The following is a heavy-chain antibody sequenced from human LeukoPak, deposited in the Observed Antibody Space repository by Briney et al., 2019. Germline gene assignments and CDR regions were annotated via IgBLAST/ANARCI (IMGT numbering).Heavy chain of an antibody. Sequence: GGSLRLSCVASAFSFSSYGMNWVRQAPGKGLEWISYVSSSGNSKYYADSEKGRFTVSRDNVWKSLYLQMDSLRAEDTAVYYCARRITISGVGYYMDVWGKGTTVTVSS. D-gene: IGHD3-3*01. CDR2: VSSSGNSK. CDR3: ARRITISGVGYYMDV. J-gene: IGHJ6*03. V-gene: IGHV3-48*01. CDR1: AFSFSSYG.